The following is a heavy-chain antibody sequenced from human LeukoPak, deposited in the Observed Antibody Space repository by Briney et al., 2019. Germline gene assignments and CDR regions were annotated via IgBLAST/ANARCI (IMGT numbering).Heavy chain of an antibody. J-gene: IGHJ3*02. D-gene: IGHD6-13*01. CDR1: GFTFSSYW. Sequence: GGSLRLSCAASGFTFSSYWMHWVRQAPGKGLVWVSRINTDGSSTSYADSVKGRFTISRDNAKNTLYLQMNSLRAEDTAVYYCASSLGAAAPWDAFDIWGQGTMVTVSS. CDR3: ASSLGAAAPWDAFDI. V-gene: IGHV3-74*01. CDR2: INTDGSST.